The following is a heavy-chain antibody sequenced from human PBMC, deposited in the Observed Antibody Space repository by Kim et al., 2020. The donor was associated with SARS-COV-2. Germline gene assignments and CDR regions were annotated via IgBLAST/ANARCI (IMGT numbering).Heavy chain of an antibody. CDR3: ARLGVRGVIWSYGMDV. CDR2: IWYDGSNK. Sequence: GGSLRLSCAASGFTFSSYGMHWVRQAPGKGLEWVAVIWYDGSNKYYADSVKGRFTISRDNSKNTLYLQMNSLRAEDTAVYYCARLGVRGVIWSYGMDVWGQGTTVTVSS. D-gene: IGHD3-10*01. CDR1: GFTFSSYG. V-gene: IGHV3-33*01. J-gene: IGHJ6*02.